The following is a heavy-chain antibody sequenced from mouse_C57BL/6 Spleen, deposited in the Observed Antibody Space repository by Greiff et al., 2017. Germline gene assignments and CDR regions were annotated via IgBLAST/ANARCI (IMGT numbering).Heavy chain of an antibody. CDR1: GYTFTSYW. CDR3: AIYDGYYREYFDV. J-gene: IGHJ1*03. D-gene: IGHD2-3*01. V-gene: IGHV1-55*01. Sequence: QVQLQQPGAELVKPGASVKMSCKASGYTFTSYWLTWVKQRPGQGLEWIGDIYPGSGSTNYNEKFKSKATLTVDTSSSTAYMQLSSLTSEDSAVYYCAIYDGYYREYFDVWGTGTTVTVSS. CDR2: IYPGSGST.